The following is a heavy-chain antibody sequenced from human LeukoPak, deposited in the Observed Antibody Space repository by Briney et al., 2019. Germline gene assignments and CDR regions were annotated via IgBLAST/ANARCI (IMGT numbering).Heavy chain of an antibody. CDR1: TDFPNRGHYY. V-gene: IGHV4-30-4*08. D-gene: IGHD6-13*01. Sequence: PSQTLSLTCTFSTDFPNRGHYYWSRIRQPPGKGLEWIGHIYNSESTTYNPSLKSRVTISVDTSKNQFSLKLYSVTAADLCVNNCASYIAGTTINTDSCGQGTLVTVSS. CDR3: ASYIAGTTINTDS. J-gene: IGHJ5*01. CDR2: IYNSEST.